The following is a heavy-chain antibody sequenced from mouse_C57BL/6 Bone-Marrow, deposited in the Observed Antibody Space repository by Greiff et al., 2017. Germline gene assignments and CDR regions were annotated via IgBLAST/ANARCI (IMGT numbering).Heavy chain of an antibody. CDR3: ARGGHYYGSSYGWFAY. J-gene: IGHJ3*01. CDR2: INPYNGGT. D-gene: IGHD1-1*01. Sequence: EVQLQQSGPVLVKPGASVKMSCKASGYTFTDYYMNWVKQSHGKSLEWIGVINPYNGGTSYNQKFKGKATLTVDKSSSTAYIELNSLTSEDSAVYYCARGGHYYGSSYGWFAYWGQGTLVTVSA. V-gene: IGHV1-19*01. CDR1: GYTFTDYY.